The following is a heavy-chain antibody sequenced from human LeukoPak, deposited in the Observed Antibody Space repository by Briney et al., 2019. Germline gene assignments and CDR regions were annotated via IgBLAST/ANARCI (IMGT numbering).Heavy chain of an antibody. D-gene: IGHD4-17*01. CDR3: AKAMTTVTTLPYYGMDV. CDR1: GFTFDDYA. J-gene: IGHJ6*02. Sequence: GGSLRLSCAASGFTFDDYAMHWVRHAPGKGLEWVSGISWNSGSIGYADSVKGRFTISRDNAKNSLYLQMNSLRAEDTALYYCAKAMTTVTTLPYYGMDVWGQGTTVTVSS. CDR2: ISWNSGSI. V-gene: IGHV3-9*01.